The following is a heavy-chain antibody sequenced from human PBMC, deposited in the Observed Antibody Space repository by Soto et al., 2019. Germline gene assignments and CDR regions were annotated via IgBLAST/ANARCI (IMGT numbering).Heavy chain of an antibody. CDR1: GFSLNTGGVT. D-gene: IGHD3-10*01. Sequence: SGPTLVNPTHTLTLTCVFSGFSLNTGGVTVGWIRQPPGKALEWVALIYWDDGKRYSPSLKSRLTITKETSRNQVVLTMTNVDPEDTATYFCAHSPAPRVYLQHWGEGTLVTVSS. V-gene: IGHV2-5*02. CDR3: AHSPAPRVYLQH. J-gene: IGHJ1*01. CDR2: IYWDDGK.